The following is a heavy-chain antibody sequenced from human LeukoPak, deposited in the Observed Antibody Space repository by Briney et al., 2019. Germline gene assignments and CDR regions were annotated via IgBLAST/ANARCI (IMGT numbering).Heavy chain of an antibody. CDR1: GFTFNNYG. Sequence: GGSLRLSCAASGFTFNNYGMHWVRQAPGKGLEWVAFIRYDGSNKYYADSVKGRFTISRDNSKNTLYLQMNSLRAEDTAVYYCARHPGIAVAGSSNYWGQGTLVTVSS. CDR3: ARHPGIAVAGSSNY. CDR2: IRYDGSNK. V-gene: IGHV3-30*02. D-gene: IGHD6-19*01. J-gene: IGHJ4*02.